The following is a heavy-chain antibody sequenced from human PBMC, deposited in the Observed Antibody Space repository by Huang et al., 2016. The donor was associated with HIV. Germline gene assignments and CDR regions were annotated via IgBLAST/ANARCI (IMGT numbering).Heavy chain of an antibody. D-gene: IGHD6-13*01. CDR2: IYPGDSDT. CDR3: ARKFSSTWYRAFDL. Sequence: EVQLVQSGAEVKKPGESLKISCQGSGYSFNTYWIAWVRQMPGKGPEWMGIIYPGDSDTRESPSFQGKVTSAADKSIDTAYLQWRSLKASDTAMYYCARKFSSTWYRAFDLWGQGTMVTVSS. CDR1: GYSFNTYW. J-gene: IGHJ3*01. V-gene: IGHV5-51*01.